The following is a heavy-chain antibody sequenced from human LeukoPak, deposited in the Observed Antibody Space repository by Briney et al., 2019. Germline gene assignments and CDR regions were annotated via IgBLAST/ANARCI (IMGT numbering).Heavy chain of an antibody. J-gene: IGHJ4*02. V-gene: IGHV1-2*02. Sequence: ASVKVSCKASGYTFTGYYMHWVRQAPGQGLEWMVWINPNSGGTNYAQKFQGRVTMTRDTSISTAYMELSRLRSDDTAVYYCAXXXXIAAVVNIFDYWGQGTLVTVSS. CDR1: GYTFTGYY. CDR2: INPNSGGT. CDR3: AXXXXIAAVVNIFDY. D-gene: IGHD6-13*01.